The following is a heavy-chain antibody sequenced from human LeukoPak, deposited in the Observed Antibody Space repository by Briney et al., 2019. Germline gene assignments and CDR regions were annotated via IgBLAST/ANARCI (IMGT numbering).Heavy chain of an antibody. D-gene: IGHD3-10*01. CDR2: ISGSGGST. J-gene: IGHJ5*02. V-gene: IGHV3-23*01. CDR1: GFTFSSYG. Sequence: GGSLRLSCAASGFTFSSYGMSWVRQAPGKGLEWVSAISGSGGSTYYADSVKGRFTISGDNSKNTLYLQMNSLRAEDTAVYYCAKSTWFGESPNWFDPWGQGTLVTVSS. CDR3: AKSTWFGESPNWFDP.